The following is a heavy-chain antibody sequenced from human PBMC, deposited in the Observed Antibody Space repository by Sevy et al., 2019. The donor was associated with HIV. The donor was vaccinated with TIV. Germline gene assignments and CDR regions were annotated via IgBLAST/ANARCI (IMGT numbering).Heavy chain of an antibody. J-gene: IGHJ4*02. CDR1: GYTFTTYN. CDR2: MGPYNGNK. Sequence: GESLKISCKASGYTFTTYNIVWVRQAPGQGLEWLAWMGPYNGNKNYAQRVQGRVTMTTDKFTDTAFLELRGLEFDDTATYYCARGSTSWYDYWGQGTLVTVSS. D-gene: IGHD2-8*01. CDR3: ARGSTSWYDY. V-gene: IGHV1-18*01.